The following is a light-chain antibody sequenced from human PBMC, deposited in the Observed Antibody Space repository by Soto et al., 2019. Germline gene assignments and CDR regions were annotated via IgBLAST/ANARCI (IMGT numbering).Light chain of an antibody. V-gene: IGKV3D-20*02. J-gene: IGKJ5*01. CDR1: QSLSSSY. CDR2: GAS. CDR3: QHRSIWPVS. Sequence: ENVLTQSPVTLSLSPGERATLSCRASQSLSSSYLAWYQQKPGQAPRLLIYGASSRATGIPDRFSGSGSGTDFTLTINSLEPEDFAVYYCQHRSIWPVSFGQGTRLEIK.